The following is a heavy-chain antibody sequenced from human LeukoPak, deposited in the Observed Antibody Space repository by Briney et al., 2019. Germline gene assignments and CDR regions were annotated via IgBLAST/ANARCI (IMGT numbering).Heavy chain of an antibody. CDR2: ISDSGST. D-gene: IGHD3-3*01. CDR3: ARGRLLEWFDN. CDR1: GGSIRSYY. J-gene: IGHJ5*02. V-gene: IGHV4-59*01. Sequence: SETLSLTCTVSGGSIRSYYWSWIRQPPGKRLEWIGYISDSGSTNYNPSLKGRVTISVDTPKSQFSLKLSFVTAADTAVYYCARGRLLEWFDNWGQGTLVSVSS.